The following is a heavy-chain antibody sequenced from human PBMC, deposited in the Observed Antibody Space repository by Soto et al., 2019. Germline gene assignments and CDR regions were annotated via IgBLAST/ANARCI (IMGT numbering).Heavy chain of an antibody. CDR1: GYTFTSYA. J-gene: IGHJ6*03. CDR3: ARDGAGRDYIWGSYRPPGDYYYYMDV. Sequence: ASVKVSCKASGYTFTSYAMHWVRQAPGQRLEWMGWINAGNGNTKYSQKFQGRVTITRDTSASTAYMELSSLRSEDTAVYYCARDGAGRDYIWGSYRPPGDYYYYMDVWGKGTTVTVSS. V-gene: IGHV1-3*01. CDR2: INAGNGNT. D-gene: IGHD3-16*02.